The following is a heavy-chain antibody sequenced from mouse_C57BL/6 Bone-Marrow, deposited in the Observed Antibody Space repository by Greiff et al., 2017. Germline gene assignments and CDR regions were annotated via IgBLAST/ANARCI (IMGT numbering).Heavy chain of an antibody. V-gene: IGHV1-81*01. Sequence: QVQLKQSGAELARPGASVKLSCKASGYTFTSYAISWVKQRPGQGLEWIGYIYPRSGNTKYNEKFKGKATLTADKSSSTASMELGSLTSEDSAVYFCARGGDYCALDYWGQGTTVTVSS. J-gene: IGHJ2*01. D-gene: IGHD1-1*01. CDR2: IYPRSGNT. CDR3: ARGGDYCALDY. CDR1: GYTFTSYA.